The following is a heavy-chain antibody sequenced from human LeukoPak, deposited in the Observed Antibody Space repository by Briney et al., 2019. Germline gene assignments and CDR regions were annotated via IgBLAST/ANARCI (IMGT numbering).Heavy chain of an antibody. CDR2: INPSGGST. CDR1: GYTFTSYY. CDR3: ARAYYDILNGYYRVLFDY. D-gene: IGHD3-9*01. Sequence: ASVKVSCKASGYTFTSYYMHWVRQAPGQGLEWMGIINPSGGSTSYAQKFQGRVTMTRDTSTSTVYMELSSLRSEDTAVYYCARAYYDILNGYYRVLFDYWGQGTLVTVSS. J-gene: IGHJ4*02. V-gene: IGHV1-46*01.